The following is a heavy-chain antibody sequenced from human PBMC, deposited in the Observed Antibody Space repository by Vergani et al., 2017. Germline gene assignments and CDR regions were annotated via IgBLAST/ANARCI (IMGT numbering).Heavy chain of an antibody. Sequence: QVQLVQSGAEVKKPGASVKVSCKASGYTFTSYGISWVRQAPGQGLEWMGWISAYNGNTNYAQKLQGRVTMTTDTSTSTAYMELRSLRSDDTAVSYCARGPVYYDSSGYYYQYFDYWGQGTLVTVSS. CDR2: ISAYNGNT. D-gene: IGHD3-22*01. CDR1: GYTFTSYG. CDR3: ARGPVYYDSSGYYYQYFDY. J-gene: IGHJ4*02. V-gene: IGHV1-18*01.